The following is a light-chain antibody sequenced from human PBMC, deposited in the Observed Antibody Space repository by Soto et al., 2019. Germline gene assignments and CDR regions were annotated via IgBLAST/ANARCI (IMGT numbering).Light chain of an antibody. CDR3: QQYGSTFN. CDR2: GAS. Sequence: EIVLTQSPGTLSLSPGERATLSCRASQSVSSSYLAWYQQKPGQAPRLLIYGASSRATGSPDRFSGSGSGTDFTLNISRLETDDFAVYYCQQYGSTFNFGGGTKVEIK. CDR1: QSVSSSY. J-gene: IGKJ4*01. V-gene: IGKV3-20*01.